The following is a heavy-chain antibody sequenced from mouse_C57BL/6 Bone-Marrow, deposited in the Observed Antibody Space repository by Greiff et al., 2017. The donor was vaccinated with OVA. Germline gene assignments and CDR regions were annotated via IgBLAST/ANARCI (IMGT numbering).Heavy chain of an antibody. D-gene: IGHD2-4*01. CDR2: INPNNGGT. Sequence: EVQLQQSGPELVKPGASVKIPCKASGYTFTDYNMDWVKQSHGKSLEWIGDINPNNGGTIYNQKFKGKATLTVDKSSSTAYMELRSLTSEDTAVYYCARRRYDYDGTNFDVWGTGTTVTVSS. V-gene: IGHV1-18*01. J-gene: IGHJ1*03. CDR3: ARRRYDYDGTNFDV. CDR1: GYTFTDYN.